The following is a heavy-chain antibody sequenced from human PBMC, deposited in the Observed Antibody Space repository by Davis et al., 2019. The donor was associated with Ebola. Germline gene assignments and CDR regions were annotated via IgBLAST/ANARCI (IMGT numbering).Heavy chain of an antibody. J-gene: IGHJ6*02. V-gene: IGHV4-39*01. CDR3: ARQGRLYYYYGMDV. CDR1: GFTFSDYY. CDR2: IYYSGST. Sequence: ESLKISCAASGFTFSDYYMSWIRQPPGKGLEWIGSIYYSGSTYYNPSLKSRVTISVDTSKNQFSLKLSSVTAADTAVYYCARQGRLYYYYGMDVWGQGTTVTVSS.